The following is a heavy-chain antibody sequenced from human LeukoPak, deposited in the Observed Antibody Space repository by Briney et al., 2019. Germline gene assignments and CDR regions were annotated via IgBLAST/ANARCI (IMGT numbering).Heavy chain of an antibody. D-gene: IGHD6-19*01. CDR1: GYTFTSYD. V-gene: IGHV1-8*01. J-gene: IGHJ4*02. CDR3: AKETTLLAVAGGGFDY. Sequence: ASVKVSCKASGYTFTSYDINWVRQATGQGLEWMGWMNPNSGNTGYAQKFQGRVTMTRNTSISTAYMELSSLRAEDMALYYCAKETTLLAVAGGGFDYWGQGTLVTVSS. CDR2: MNPNSGNT.